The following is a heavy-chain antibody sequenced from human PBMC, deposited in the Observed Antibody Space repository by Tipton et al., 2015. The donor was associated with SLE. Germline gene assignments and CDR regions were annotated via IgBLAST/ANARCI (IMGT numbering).Heavy chain of an antibody. V-gene: IGHV3-74*01. Sequence: SLRLSCEASGFTFSSYWMHWVRQAPGKGLVWVSRINTDGDITNYADSVRGRLTISRDNAKNTLYLQMSSLRADDTAVYYCARGSCSIDFWGQGTLVTVSS. J-gene: IGHJ4*02. CDR3: ARGSCSIDF. D-gene: IGHD2-15*01. CDR1: GFTFSSYW. CDR2: INTDGDIT.